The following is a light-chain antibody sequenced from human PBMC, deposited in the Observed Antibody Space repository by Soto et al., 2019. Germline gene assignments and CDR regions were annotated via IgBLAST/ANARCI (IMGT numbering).Light chain of an antibody. CDR1: QSVRNNY. Sequence: IVLTQSPDTLSLSPGERVTLSCRASQSVRNNYLAWYQQKPGQAPRLLIYRASIRATGISDRFSGSGSGTDFTLTISRLEPEDFAVYYCQHYGASPWTFGQGTKVDIK. V-gene: IGKV3-20*01. CDR3: QHYGASPWT. J-gene: IGKJ1*01. CDR2: RAS.